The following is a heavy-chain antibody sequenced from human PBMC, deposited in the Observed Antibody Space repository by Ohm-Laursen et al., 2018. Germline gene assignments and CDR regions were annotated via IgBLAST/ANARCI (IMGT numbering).Heavy chain of an antibody. Sequence: SLRLSCAASGFIFSTYPMAWVRQIPGKGLERVSAIGVNADNTYYAESVKGRFTISRDNSKNTLFLQINNLRVEDTAVYFCAKDASTATAFYYDHWGQGTLVTVSS. V-gene: IGHV3-23*01. CDR3: AKDASTATAFYYDH. CDR1: GFIFSTYP. CDR2: IGVNADNT. D-gene: IGHD4-17*01. J-gene: IGHJ4*02.